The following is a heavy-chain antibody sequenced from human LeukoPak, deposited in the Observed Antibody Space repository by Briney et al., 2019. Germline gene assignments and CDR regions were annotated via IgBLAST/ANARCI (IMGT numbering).Heavy chain of an antibody. V-gene: IGHV1-3*01. D-gene: IGHD5-18*01. CDR2: INAGNGDT. CDR1: GYTFTSHA. Sequence: ASVKVSCKASGYTFTSHAIHWVRRAPGQRLEWMGWINAGNGDTKYSQKFQGRVTMTRNTSISTAYMELSNLRSQDTAVYYCTKRGHSYGDFDYWGQGTLVSVSS. J-gene: IGHJ4*02. CDR3: TKRGHSYGDFDY.